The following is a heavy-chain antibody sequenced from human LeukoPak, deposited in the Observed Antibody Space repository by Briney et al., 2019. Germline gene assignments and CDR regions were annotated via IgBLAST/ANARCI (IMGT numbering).Heavy chain of an antibody. D-gene: IGHD3-10*01. CDR1: GYSFTSCW. CDR3: ARRVTMVRGAIAPADY. CDR2: IYPGDSDT. V-gene: IGHV5-51*01. Sequence: GESLKISCKGSGYSFTSCWIGWVRQMPGKGLEWMGIIYPGDSDTRYSPSFQGQVTISADKSISTAYLQWSSLKASDTAMYYCARRVTMVRGAIAPADYWGQGTLVTVSS. J-gene: IGHJ4*02.